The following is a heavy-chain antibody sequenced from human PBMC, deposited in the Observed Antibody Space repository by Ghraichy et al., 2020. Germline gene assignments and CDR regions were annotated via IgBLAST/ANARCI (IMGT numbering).Heavy chain of an antibody. V-gene: IGHV3-48*02. J-gene: IGHJ4*02. D-gene: IGHD6-19*01. Sequence: GSLRLSCAASGFTFSSYSMHWVRQAPGKGLEWVSYISSSSTTIYYADSVKGRFTVSRDSAKNSLYLHMNSLRDEDTAVYYCARSTGSGRLGFDYWGQGTLVTVSS. CDR2: ISSSSTTI. CDR3: ARSTGSGRLGFDY. CDR1: GFTFSSYS.